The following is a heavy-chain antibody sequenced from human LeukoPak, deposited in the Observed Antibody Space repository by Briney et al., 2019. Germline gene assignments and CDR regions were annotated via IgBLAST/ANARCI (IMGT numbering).Heavy chain of an antibody. V-gene: IGHV4-39*07. D-gene: IGHD6-13*01. CDR2: IYYSGST. Sequence: SETLSLTCTVSGGSISSSSYYWGWIRQPPGKGLEWIGSIYYSGSTYYNPSLKSRVTISVDTSKNQFSLKLSSVTAADTAVYYCARGDSSSWYAYFQHWGQGTLVTVSS. CDR1: GGSISSSSYY. CDR3: ARGDSSSWYAYFQH. J-gene: IGHJ1*01.